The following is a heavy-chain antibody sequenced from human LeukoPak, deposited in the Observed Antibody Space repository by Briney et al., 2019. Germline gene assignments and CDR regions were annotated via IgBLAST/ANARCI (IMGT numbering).Heavy chain of an antibody. V-gene: IGHV1-69*13. D-gene: IGHD1-14*01. Sequence: SVKVSCXASGGTFSNYAISWVRQAHGQGLEWMGGIIPIFGTANYAQKFQGRVTITADESTSTAYMELSSLRSEDTAVYYCASNDHEGYWGQGTLVTVSS. CDR2: IIPIFGTA. CDR1: GGTFSNYA. J-gene: IGHJ4*02. CDR3: ASNDHEGY.